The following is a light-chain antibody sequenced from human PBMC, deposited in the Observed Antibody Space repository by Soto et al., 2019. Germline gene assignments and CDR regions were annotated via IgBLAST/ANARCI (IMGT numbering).Light chain of an antibody. CDR3: QKYDSAPWT. J-gene: IGKJ1*01. V-gene: IGKV1-27*01. CDR2: SAS. Sequence: EIQMTQSPSSLSASVGDRVTITCRASQGISNNLAWYQQKPGKVPKLLIYSASTLQSGIPSRLSGSGCGTDFTLISNSLQPEDGATYYCQKYDSAPWTFGQGRKVEFK. CDR1: QGISNN.